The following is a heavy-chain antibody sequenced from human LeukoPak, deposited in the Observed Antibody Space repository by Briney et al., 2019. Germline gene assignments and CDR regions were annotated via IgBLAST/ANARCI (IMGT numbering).Heavy chain of an antibody. CDR1: GFTLSNAW. D-gene: IGHD5-18*01. CDR3: TTVVDTAMVRPIDY. Sequence: GGSLRLSCAASGFTLSNAWMSWVRQAPGKGLEWVGRIKSKTDGGTTDYAAPVKGRFTISRDDSKNTLYLQMNSLKTEDTAVYYCTTVVDTAMVRPIDYWGQGTLVTVSS. J-gene: IGHJ4*02. V-gene: IGHV3-15*01. CDR2: IKSKTDGGTT.